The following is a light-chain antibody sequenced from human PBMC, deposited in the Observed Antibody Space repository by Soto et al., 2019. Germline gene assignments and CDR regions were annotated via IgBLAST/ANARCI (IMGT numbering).Light chain of an antibody. CDR3: QQYNNWPPHT. V-gene: IGKV3-15*01. J-gene: IGKJ1*01. CDR2: DSS. Sequence: ETVMTQSPATLSVSPGESATLSCRASQSVATKLAWYQLKPGQAPRLLIYDSSTRATGIPARISGSGSGTEFTLNIDSLQSEDFAVYYCQQYNNWPPHTFGQGTKVDIK. CDR1: QSVATK.